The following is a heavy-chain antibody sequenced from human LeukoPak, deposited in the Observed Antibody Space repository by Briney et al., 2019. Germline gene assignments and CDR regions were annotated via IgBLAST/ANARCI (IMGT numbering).Heavy chain of an antibody. CDR3: AIIAAASSPYYYYYYGMDV. D-gene: IGHD6-13*01. Sequence: GGSLRLSCAASGFTFSSYWMHWVRQAPGKGLVWVSRINTDGSSTSYADSVKGRFAISRDNAKNTLYLQMNSLRAEDTAVYYCAIIAAASSPYYYYYYGMDVWGQGTTVTVSS. V-gene: IGHV3-74*01. J-gene: IGHJ6*02. CDR1: GFTFSSYW. CDR2: INTDGSST.